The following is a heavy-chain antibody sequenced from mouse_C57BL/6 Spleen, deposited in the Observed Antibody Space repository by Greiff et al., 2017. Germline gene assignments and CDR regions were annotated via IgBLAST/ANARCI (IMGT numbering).Heavy chain of an antibody. CDR1: GYSITSGYY. CDR2: ISYDGSN. D-gene: IGHD2-3*01. J-gene: IGHJ3*01. CDR3: ARGDDGHLFAY. V-gene: IGHV3-6*01. Sequence: VQLKESGPGLVKPSQSLSLTCSVTGYSITSGYYWNWIRQFPGNKLEWMGYISYDGSNNYNPSLKNRISITRDTSKNQFFLKLNSVTTEDTATYYCARGDDGHLFAYWGQGTLVTVSA.